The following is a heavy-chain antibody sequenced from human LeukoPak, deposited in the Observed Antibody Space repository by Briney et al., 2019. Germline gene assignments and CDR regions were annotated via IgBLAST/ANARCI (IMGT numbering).Heavy chain of an antibody. CDR3: ASGYSSDWQYYFDY. CDR1: GYTFTSYG. D-gene: IGHD6-19*01. Sequence: ASVKVSCKASGYTFTSYGISWVRQAPGQGLEWMGWISAYNGNTNYAQKFQGRVTMTTDTSTSTAYMELRSLRSDDTAVYYCASGYSSDWQYYFDYWGQGTLVTVSS. J-gene: IGHJ4*02. CDR2: ISAYNGNT. V-gene: IGHV1-18*04.